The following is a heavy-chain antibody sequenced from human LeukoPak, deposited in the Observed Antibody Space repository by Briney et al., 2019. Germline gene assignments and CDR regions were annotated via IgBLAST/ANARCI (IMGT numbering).Heavy chain of an antibody. J-gene: IGHJ5*02. CDR2: IYTSGST. CDR3: ARGRGWSRVDWFDP. CDR1: GGSISSYY. V-gene: IGHV4-4*07. D-gene: IGHD6-19*01. Sequence: SETLSLTCTVSGGSISSYYWSWIRQPAGKGLEWIGRIYTSGSTNYNPSLKSRVTISVDTSKNQFSLKLSSVTAADTAVYYCARGRGWSRVDWFDPWGQGTLVTVSS.